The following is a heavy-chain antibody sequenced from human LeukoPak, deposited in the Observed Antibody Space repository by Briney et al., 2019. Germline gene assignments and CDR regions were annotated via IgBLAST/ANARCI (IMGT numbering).Heavy chain of an antibody. CDR1: GYTFTSYG. CDR3: AREYCSSTSCYPFDY. V-gene: IGHV1-18*01. D-gene: IGHD2-2*01. Sequence: ASVKVSCKASGYTFTSYGISWVRQAPGQGLEWIGWISAYNGNTNYAQKLQGRVTMTTDTSTSTAYMELRSLRSDDTAVYYCAREYCSSTSCYPFDYWGQGTLVTVSS. CDR2: ISAYNGNT. J-gene: IGHJ4*02.